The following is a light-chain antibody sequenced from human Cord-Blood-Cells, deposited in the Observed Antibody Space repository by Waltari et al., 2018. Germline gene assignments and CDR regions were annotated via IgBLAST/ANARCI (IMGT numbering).Light chain of an antibody. Sequence: EIVLTQSPATLSLSPGERATLSCRASQSVSSYLAWYQQKPGQAPRLLIYDASNRATGIPARFIGSGSGTDSTLTISRLEPEDFVVYYCQQRSNWLPITFGQGTRLEIK. V-gene: IGKV3-11*01. CDR1: QSVSSY. CDR2: DAS. J-gene: IGKJ5*01. CDR3: QQRSNWLPIT.